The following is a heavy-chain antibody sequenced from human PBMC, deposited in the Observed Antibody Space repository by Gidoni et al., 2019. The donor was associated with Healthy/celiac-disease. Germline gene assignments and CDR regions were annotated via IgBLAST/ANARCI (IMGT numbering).Heavy chain of an antibody. CDR1: GFTFSSYS. Sequence: VQLVESGGGLVKPGGSLRLSCAASGFTFSSYSMNRVRQDPGKGLEWVSSISSSSSYIYYADSVKGRFTISRDNAKNSLYLQMNSLRAEDTAVYYCARGVEGGYYDYVWGSYRYLDYWGQGTLVTVSS. CDR2: ISSSSSYI. D-gene: IGHD3-16*02. CDR3: ARGVEGGYYDYVWGSYRYLDY. J-gene: IGHJ4*02. V-gene: IGHV3-21*01.